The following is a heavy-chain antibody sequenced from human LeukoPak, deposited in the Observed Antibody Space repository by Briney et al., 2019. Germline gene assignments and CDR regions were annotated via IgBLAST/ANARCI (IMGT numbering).Heavy chain of an antibody. J-gene: IGHJ4*02. Sequence: SETLSLTCAVSGGSISSSNWWSWVRQPPGKGLEWIGEIYHSGSTNYNPSLKSRVTISVDKSKNQFSLKLSSVTAADTAVYYCAKNPNSGYSLDYWGQGTLVTVSS. CDR3: AKNPNSGYSLDY. CDR2: IYHSGST. CDR1: GGSISSSNW. D-gene: IGHD3-22*01. V-gene: IGHV4-4*02.